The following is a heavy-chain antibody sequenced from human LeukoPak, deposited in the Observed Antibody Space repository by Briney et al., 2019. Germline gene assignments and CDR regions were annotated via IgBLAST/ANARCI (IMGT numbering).Heavy chain of an antibody. CDR2: IYYSGST. J-gene: IGHJ4*02. CDR3: ARLGALDFWSLDY. D-gene: IGHD3-3*01. V-gene: IGHV4-39*01. Sequence: SETLSLTCTVSGGSISSSSDYWGWIRQPPGKGLEWIGSIYYSGSTYYNPSLKSRVTISVDTSKNQFSLKLSSVTAADTAVYYCARLGALDFWSLDYWGQGTLVTVSS. CDR1: GGSISSSSDY.